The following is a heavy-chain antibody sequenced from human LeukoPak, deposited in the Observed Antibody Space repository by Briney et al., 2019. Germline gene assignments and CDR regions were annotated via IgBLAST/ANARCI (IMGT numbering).Heavy chain of an antibody. CDR2: ISYDGSNK. J-gene: IGHJ4*02. D-gene: IGHD3-22*01. CDR3: AKAGNYYDSSGYSTSFDY. Sequence: GGSLRLSCAASGFTFSSYGMHWVRQAPGKGLEWVAVISYDGSNKYYADSVKGRFTISRDNSKNTLYLQMNSLRAEDTAVYYCAKAGNYYDSSGYSTSFDYWGQGTLVTVSS. V-gene: IGHV3-30*18. CDR1: GFTFSSYG.